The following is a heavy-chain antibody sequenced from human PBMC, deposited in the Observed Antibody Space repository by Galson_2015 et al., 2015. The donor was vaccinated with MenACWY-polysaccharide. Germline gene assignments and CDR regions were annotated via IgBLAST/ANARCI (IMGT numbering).Heavy chain of an antibody. J-gene: IGHJ6*02. CDR3: ASHLITILFGGVILILYYYRMDV. V-gene: IGHV6-1*01. D-gene: IGHD3-16*01. CDR1: GDSVSRHSAA. CDR2: TYYRSKWCN. Sequence: CAISGDSVSRHSAAWNWIRQSPSRGLEWLGRTYYRSKWCNDYTVSVKSRITFNPDTSKNQFSLQLNSVTPEDTAVYYCASHLITILFGGVILILYYYRMDVWGQGTTVTVSS.